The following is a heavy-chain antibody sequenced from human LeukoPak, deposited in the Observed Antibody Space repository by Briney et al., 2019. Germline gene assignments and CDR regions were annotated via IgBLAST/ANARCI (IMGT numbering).Heavy chain of an antibody. CDR1: GYTFTSYD. V-gene: IGHV1-8*01. D-gene: IGHD3-10*01. Sequence: ASVKVSCKASGYTFTSYDINWVRQATGQGLEWMGWMNPNSGNTGYAQKFQGRVTMTRNTSISTAYMELNSLKSEDTAVYYCTTYGSGRKFDYWGQGILVTVSS. CDR3: TTYGSGRKFDY. J-gene: IGHJ4*02. CDR2: MNPNSGNT.